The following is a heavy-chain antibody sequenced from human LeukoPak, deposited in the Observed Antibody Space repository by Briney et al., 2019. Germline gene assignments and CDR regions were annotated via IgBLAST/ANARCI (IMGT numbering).Heavy chain of an antibody. J-gene: IGHJ5*02. D-gene: IGHD3-16*01. CDR1: GLTFSDYY. V-gene: IGHV3-11*04. Sequence: GGSLRLSCAASGLTFSDYYMSWIRQAPGKGLEWVSYISSSGGAIYYADSVKGRFTISRDNAKNSLFLQMNSLRVEDTAVYYCARTVTYWGEYNWFDPWGQGTLVTVSS. CDR2: ISSSGGAI. CDR3: ARTVTYWGEYNWFDP.